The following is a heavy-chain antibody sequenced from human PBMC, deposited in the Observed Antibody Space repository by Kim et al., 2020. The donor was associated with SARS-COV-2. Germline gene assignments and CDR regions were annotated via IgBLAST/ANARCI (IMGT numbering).Heavy chain of an antibody. Sequence: GGSLRLSCAASGFTFDDYAMHWVRQAPGKGLEWVSGISWNSGSIGYEDSVKGRFTISRDNAKNSLYLQMNSLRAEDTALYYCANLVTYYYGMDVWGQGTTVTVSS. CDR1: GFTFDDYA. CDR2: ISWNSGSI. J-gene: IGHJ6*02. CDR3: ANLVTYYYGMDV. D-gene: IGHD5-18*01. V-gene: IGHV3-9*01.